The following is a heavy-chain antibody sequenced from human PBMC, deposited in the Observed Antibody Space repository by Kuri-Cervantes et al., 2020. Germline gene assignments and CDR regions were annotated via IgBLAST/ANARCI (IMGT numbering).Heavy chain of an antibody. Sequence: LSLTYAASGFTFSDYYMSWIRQAPGKGLEWVSYISSSGSTIYYADSVKGRFTISRDNAKNSLYLQMNSLRAEDTAVYYCARDPAGSSSYFAYWGQGNLVNCSS. CDR1: GFTFSDYY. CDR2: ISSSGSTI. J-gene: IGHJ4*02. CDR3: ARDPAGSSSYFAY. V-gene: IGHV3-11*01. D-gene: IGHD6-6*01.